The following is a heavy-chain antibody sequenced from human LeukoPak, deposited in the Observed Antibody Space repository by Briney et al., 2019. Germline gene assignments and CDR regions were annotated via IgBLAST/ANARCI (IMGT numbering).Heavy chain of an antibody. CDR3: ARVSAGYYYMDV. J-gene: IGHJ6*03. CDR2: IIPIFGTA. D-gene: IGHD2-15*01. Sequence: GASVTVSCKASGGTFSSYAISWVRQAPGQGLEWMGGIIPIFGTASYAQKFQGRVTITTDESTSTAFMELSSLRSEDTAVYCCARVSAGYYYMDVWGKGTTVTVSS. V-gene: IGHV1-69*05. CDR1: GGTFSSYA.